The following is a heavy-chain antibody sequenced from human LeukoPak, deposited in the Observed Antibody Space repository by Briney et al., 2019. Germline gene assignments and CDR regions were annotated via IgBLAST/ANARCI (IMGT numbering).Heavy chain of an antibody. V-gene: IGHV3-7*01. CDR3: ARIGYSSSSFDY. Sequence: GGSLRLSCAASGFTFTNYWMSWVRQAPGRGLEWVANIKQDASVKYYVDSEKGRFTISRENAKNSVYLQMNSLRAEDTALYYCARIGYSSSSFDYWGQGTLVTVSS. J-gene: IGHJ4*02. CDR2: IKQDASVK. CDR1: GFTFTNYW. D-gene: IGHD6-6*01.